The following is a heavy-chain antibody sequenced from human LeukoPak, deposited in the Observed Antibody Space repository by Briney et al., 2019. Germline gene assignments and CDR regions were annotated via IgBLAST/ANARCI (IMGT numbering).Heavy chain of an antibody. Sequence: ASVKVSCKASGYTFTSYGISWVRQAPGQGLEWMGWISAYNGNTNYAQKLQGRVTMTTDTSTSTAYMELRSLRSGDTAVYYCATDSSGYYYVKTFDYWGQGTLVTVSS. D-gene: IGHD3-22*01. J-gene: IGHJ4*02. CDR1: GYTFTSYG. CDR3: ATDSSGYYYVKTFDY. V-gene: IGHV1-18*01. CDR2: ISAYNGNT.